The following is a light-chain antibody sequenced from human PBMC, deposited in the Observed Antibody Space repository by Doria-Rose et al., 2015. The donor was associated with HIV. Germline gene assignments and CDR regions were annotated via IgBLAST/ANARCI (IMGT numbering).Light chain of an antibody. CDR1: QSFSSTY. V-gene: IGKV3-20*01. J-gene: IGKJ1*01. CDR3: HQYGTSWT. Sequence: TQSPGTLSLSPGERATLSCRASQSFSSTYLAWYQRKPGQALSLLIYDGSTRATGIPDRFSASGPGTDFTLTINRLEPEDFALYYCHQYGTSWTFGQGTKVEI. CDR2: DGS.